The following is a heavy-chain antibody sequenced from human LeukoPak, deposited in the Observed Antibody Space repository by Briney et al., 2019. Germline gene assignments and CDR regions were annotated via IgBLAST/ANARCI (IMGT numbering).Heavy chain of an antibody. Sequence: GASVNVSCKASGGTFSSYAISWVRQAPGQGLEWMGGIIPIFGTANYAQKFQGRVTITADESTSTAYMELSSLRSEDTAVYYCASSEYSSGWYGHYYYYGMDVWGQGTTVTVSS. CDR2: IIPIFGTA. CDR1: GGTFSSYA. CDR3: ASSEYSSGWYGHYYYYGMDV. J-gene: IGHJ6*02. V-gene: IGHV1-69*13. D-gene: IGHD6-19*01.